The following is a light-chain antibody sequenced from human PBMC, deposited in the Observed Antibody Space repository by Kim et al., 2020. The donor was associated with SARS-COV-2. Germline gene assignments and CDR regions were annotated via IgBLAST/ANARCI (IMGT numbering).Light chain of an antibody. Sequence: SITIFCNGSDSDVGASNFVAWYQQYPGKAPKILLYDVNYRPSGVSDRFSGAKSGNTAALTISGRQAEDEADYYCCSKMTTTALDVFGGGTQLTVL. CDR1: DSDVGASNF. CDR2: DVN. J-gene: IGLJ2*01. V-gene: IGLV2-14*03. CDR3: CSKMTTTALDV.